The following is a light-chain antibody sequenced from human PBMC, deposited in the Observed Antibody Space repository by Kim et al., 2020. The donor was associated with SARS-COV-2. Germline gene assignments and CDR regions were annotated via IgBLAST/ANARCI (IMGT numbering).Light chain of an antibody. V-gene: IGKV3-20*01. J-gene: IGKJ1*01. Sequence: EIVLTQSPDTLSLSPGERATLSCRASQGVTSDYLAWYQQKPGQAPRLLIHGASSRATGIPDRFSGSGSGTDFTLTINRLEPEDSAVYYCQQCGSSPPWTFGQGTRVEIK. CDR2: GAS. CDR3: QQCGSSPPWT. CDR1: QGVTSDY.